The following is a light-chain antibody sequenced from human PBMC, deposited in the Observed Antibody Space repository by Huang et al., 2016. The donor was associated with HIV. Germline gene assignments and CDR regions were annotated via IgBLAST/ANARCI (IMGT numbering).Light chain of an antibody. CDR1: KSIFYSSRSKNY. CDR3: QQYYDTPRT. Sequence: EIVLTQSPDSLAVSLGERATINCKSSKSIFYSSRSKNYLAWYQHKPGQPPKLLIYWASTRESGVPDRFSGSGSGTDFTLTITSLQAEDVAVYYCQQYYDTPRTFGQGTKVEIK. J-gene: IGKJ1*01. CDR2: WAS. V-gene: IGKV4-1*01.